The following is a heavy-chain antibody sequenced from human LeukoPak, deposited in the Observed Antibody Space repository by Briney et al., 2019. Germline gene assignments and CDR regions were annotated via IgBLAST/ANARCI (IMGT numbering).Heavy chain of an antibody. J-gene: IGHJ4*02. D-gene: IGHD4-17*01. V-gene: IGHV3-64*01. Sequence: GGSLRLSCVASGYTFSNYAMHWVRQTPGKGLEYVSGINSNGGSTQYASSVKGRFTISRDNSKDTLYLQMGSLRSEDMAVYYCARAPTVTAESAFGYWGQGTLVTVSS. CDR3: ARAPTVTAESAFGY. CDR1: GYTFSNYA. CDR2: INSNGGST.